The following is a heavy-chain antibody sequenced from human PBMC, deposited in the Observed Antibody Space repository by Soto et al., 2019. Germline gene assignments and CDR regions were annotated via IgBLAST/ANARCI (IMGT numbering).Heavy chain of an antibody. CDR1: GFTFSSYA. Sequence: GGSLRLSCAASGFTFSSYAMHWVRQAPGKGLGWVAVISYDGSNKYYADSVKGRFTISRDNSKNTLYLQMNSLRAEDTAVYYCARGLGSRQWLVKRSNWFDPWGQGTLVTVSS. D-gene: IGHD6-19*01. CDR2: ISYDGSNK. V-gene: IGHV3-30-3*01. CDR3: ARGLGSRQWLVKRSNWFDP. J-gene: IGHJ5*02.